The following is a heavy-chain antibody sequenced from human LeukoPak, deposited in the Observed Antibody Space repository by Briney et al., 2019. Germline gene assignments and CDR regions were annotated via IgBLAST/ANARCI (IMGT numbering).Heavy chain of an antibody. Sequence: PSETLSLTRTVSGGPISIYYWRGTRHPPGRGREWFGYIYYSGSTYYNPSLKSRVTISVDTSKNQFSLKLSSVTAADTAVYYCARVTYSSSWSLFDYWGQGTLVTVSS. CDR2: IYYSGST. D-gene: IGHD6-13*01. J-gene: IGHJ4*02. CDR3: ARVTYSSSWSLFDY. CDR1: GGPISIYY. V-gene: IGHV4-59*06.